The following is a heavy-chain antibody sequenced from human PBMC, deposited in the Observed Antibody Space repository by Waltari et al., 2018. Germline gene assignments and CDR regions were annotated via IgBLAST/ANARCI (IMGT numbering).Heavy chain of an antibody. D-gene: IGHD4-17*01. J-gene: IGHJ4*02. CDR1: GFTFTSSA. CDR2: IVVGSGNT. V-gene: IGHV1-58*02. Sequence: QMQLVQSGPEVKKPGTSVKVSCKASGFTFTSSAMQRVRQARGPRLEWIGWIVVGSGNTNYAQKFQERVTITRDMSTSTAYMELSSLRSEDTAVYYCAALYGDYVSDYWGQGTLVTVSS. CDR3: AALYGDYVSDY.